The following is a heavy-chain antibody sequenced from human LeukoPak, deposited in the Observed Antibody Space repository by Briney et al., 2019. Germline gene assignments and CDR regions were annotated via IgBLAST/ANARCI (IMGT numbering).Heavy chain of an antibody. D-gene: IGHD3-16*01. J-gene: IGHJ4*02. CDR3: ARGAWGYSVHFDN. CDR1: GFTFSNYW. CDR2: THGSEK. Sequence: PGGSLRLSCAASGFTFSNYWMSWVRQAPGKGLEWVANTHGSEKYYVDSVKGRFTISRDNAKNSLYLQMNSLGAEDTAVYYCARGAWGYSVHFDNWGQGALVTVSS. V-gene: IGHV3-7*01.